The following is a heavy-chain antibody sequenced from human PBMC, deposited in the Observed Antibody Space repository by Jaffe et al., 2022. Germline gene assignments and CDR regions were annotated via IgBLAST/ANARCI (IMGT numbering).Heavy chain of an antibody. Sequence: QLQLQESGPGLVKPSETLSLTCTVSGGSISSSSYYWGWIRQPPGKGLEWIGSIYYSGSTYYNPSLKSRVTISVDTSKNQFSLKLSSVTAADTAVYYCASPSVDGDFHWYFDLWGRGTLVTVSS. J-gene: IGHJ2*01. CDR2: IYYSGST. CDR3: ASPSVDGDFHWYFDL. CDR1: GGSISSSSYY. D-gene: IGHD4-17*01. V-gene: IGHV4-39*01.